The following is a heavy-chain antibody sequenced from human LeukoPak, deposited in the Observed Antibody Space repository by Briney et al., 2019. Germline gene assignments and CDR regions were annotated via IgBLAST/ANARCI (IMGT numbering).Heavy chain of an antibody. J-gene: IGHJ4*02. CDR1: GYTFTTYD. V-gene: IGHV1-8*01. CDR3: ARIRGYCSSTSCRRYRGDFDY. D-gene: IGHD2-2*01. CDR2: MNPNSGNT. Sequence: ASVKVSCTASGYTFTTYDINCGRQATGQGLECRGWMNPNSGNTGYAQKFKGRVTLTRNTSISTAYMELSSLRSEDTAVYYCARIRGYCSSTSCRRYRGDFDYWGQGTLVTVSS.